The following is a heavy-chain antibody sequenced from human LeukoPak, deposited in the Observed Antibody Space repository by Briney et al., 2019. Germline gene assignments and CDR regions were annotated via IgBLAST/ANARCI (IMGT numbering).Heavy chain of an antibody. Sequence: GGSLRLSRAASGFTFSSYSMNWVRQAPGKGLEWVSSISSSSYIYYADSVKGRFTISRDNAKNSLYLQMNSLRAEDTAVYYCAREALLWFGESQGIDYWGQGTLVTVSS. CDR1: GFTFSSYS. D-gene: IGHD3-10*01. CDR3: AREALLWFGESQGIDY. CDR2: ISSSSYI. V-gene: IGHV3-21*01. J-gene: IGHJ4*02.